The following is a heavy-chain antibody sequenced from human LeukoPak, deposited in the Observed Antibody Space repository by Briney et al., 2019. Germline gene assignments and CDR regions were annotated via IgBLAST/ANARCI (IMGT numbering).Heavy chain of an antibody. J-gene: IGHJ4*02. V-gene: IGHV1-2*06. D-gene: IGHD1-26*01. Sequence: ASVKVSCKPSGYTFTGYYMLWVRQAPGQGLEWMGRINPNSGDTNYAQKFQGRVTMTRDTSISTAYMELSRLTSDDPAVYYCARDSGRFTNPIDYWGQGTLVTVSS. CDR1: GYTFTGYY. CDR2: INPNSGDT. CDR3: ARDSGRFTNPIDY.